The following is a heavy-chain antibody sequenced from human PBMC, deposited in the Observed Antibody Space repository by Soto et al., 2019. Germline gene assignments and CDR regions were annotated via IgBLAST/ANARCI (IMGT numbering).Heavy chain of an antibody. J-gene: IGHJ6*02. CDR2: IYYSGST. CDR3: ATYTIRTSLYARFGVREKGDYGMDV. Sequence: PSETLSLTCTVSGGSISSSSYYWGWIRQPPGKGLEWIGSIYYSGSTYYNPSLKSRVTISVDTSKNQFSLKLSSVTAADTAVYYCATYTIRTSLYARFGVREKGDYGMDVWGQGTTVTVSS. D-gene: IGHD3-3*01. CDR1: GGSISSSSYY. V-gene: IGHV4-39*01.